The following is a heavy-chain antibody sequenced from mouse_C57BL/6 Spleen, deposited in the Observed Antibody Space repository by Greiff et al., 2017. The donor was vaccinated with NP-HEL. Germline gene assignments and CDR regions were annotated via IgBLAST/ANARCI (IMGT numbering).Heavy chain of an antibody. Sequence: ESGPGLVKPSQSLSLTCSVTGYSITSGYYWNWIRQFPGNKLEWMGYISYDGSNNYNPSLKNRISITRDTSKNQFFLKLNSVTTEDTATYYCASLVYYGYDVFAYWGQGTLVTVSA. V-gene: IGHV3-6*01. CDR1: GYSITSGYY. CDR2: ISYDGSN. D-gene: IGHD2-2*01. CDR3: ASLVYYGYDVFAY. J-gene: IGHJ3*01.